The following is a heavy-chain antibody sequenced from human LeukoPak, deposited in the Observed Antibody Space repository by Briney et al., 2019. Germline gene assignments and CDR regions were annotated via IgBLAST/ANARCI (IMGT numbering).Heavy chain of an antibody. Sequence: GVTVSLLCAVCGFIHCYLWVMGAPQARGKARVEGDSIQKDGSAKRYLGSVEGRFTTSRENDENSLFLQMNSLRAEDTAVYFCATDKRVGASLHEYWGPGTLVTISS. CDR2: IQKDGSAK. J-gene: IGHJ4*02. CDR1: GFIHCYLW. V-gene: IGHV3-7*01. D-gene: IGHD1-26*01. CDR3: ATDKRVGASLHEY.